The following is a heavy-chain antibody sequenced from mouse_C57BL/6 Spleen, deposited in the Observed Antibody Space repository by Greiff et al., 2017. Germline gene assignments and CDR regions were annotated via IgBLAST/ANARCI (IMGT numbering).Heavy chain of an antibody. CDR2: FYPGSGSI. CDR3: ARHEGEVLRLRGFAY. J-gene: IGHJ3*01. V-gene: IGHV1-62-2*01. D-gene: IGHD1-2*01. Sequence: QVHVKQSGAELVKPGASVKLSCKASGYTFTEYTIHWVKQRSGQGLEWIGWFYPGSGSIKYNEKFKDKATLTADKSSSTVYMELSRLTSEDSAVYFCARHEGEVLRLRGFAYWGQGTLVTVSA. CDR1: GYTFTEYT.